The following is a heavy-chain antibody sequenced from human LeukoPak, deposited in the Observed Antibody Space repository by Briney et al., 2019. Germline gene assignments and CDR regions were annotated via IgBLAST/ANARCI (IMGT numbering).Heavy chain of an antibody. CDR1: GYTFTDYY. Sequence: ASVTVSFKASGYTFTDYYMHWVRQAPGQGLEWVGWLNPNSGGTNYAQNFQGRVTVTRDTSLNTAYMDLSGLNSDDTAVYYCARGPKYYDSSGYRLEYWGQGTLVTVSS. J-gene: IGHJ4*02. CDR3: ARGPKYYDSSGYRLEY. CDR2: LNPNSGGT. V-gene: IGHV1-2*02. D-gene: IGHD3-22*01.